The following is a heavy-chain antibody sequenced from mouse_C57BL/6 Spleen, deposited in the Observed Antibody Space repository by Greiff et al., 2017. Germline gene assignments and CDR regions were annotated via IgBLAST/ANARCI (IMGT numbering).Heavy chain of an antibody. Sequence: VQLQESGAELVKPGASVKISCKASGYAFSSYWMNWVKQRPGKGLEWIGQIYPGDGDTNYNGKFKGKDTLTADKSSSTAYMQLSSLTSEDSAVYFCARRGYNYYGSSHWYFDVWGTGTTVTVSS. D-gene: IGHD1-1*01. V-gene: IGHV1-80*01. J-gene: IGHJ1*03. CDR1: GYAFSSYW. CDR2: IYPGDGDT. CDR3: ARRGYNYYGSSHWYFDV.